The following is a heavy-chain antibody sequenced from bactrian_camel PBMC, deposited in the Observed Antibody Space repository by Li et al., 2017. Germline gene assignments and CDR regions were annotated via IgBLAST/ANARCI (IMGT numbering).Heavy chain of an antibody. CDR3: KAETSGCRGGLCRQTDRLRCLGGKNY. D-gene: IGHD4*01. V-gene: IGHV3S25*01. Sequence: QLVESGGGSVQAGGSLTLSCTSRYTQTRGCMGWFRQTPGNEREGVAAISLADGDTDYADSVRGRFTISRDNSKNMVYLQMNSLKPEDTAVYYCKAETSGCRGGLCRQTDRLRCLGGKNYWGQGTQVTVS. J-gene: IGHJ4*01. CDR1: RYTQTRGC. CDR2: ISLADGDT.